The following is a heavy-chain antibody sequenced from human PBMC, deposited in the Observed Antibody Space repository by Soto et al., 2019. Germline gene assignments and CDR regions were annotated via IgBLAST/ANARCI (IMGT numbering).Heavy chain of an antibody. CDR2: IDPSDSQT. J-gene: IGHJ4*02. Sequence: PGESLKISCKGSGYSFAGYWIAWVRQKPGKGLEWMGRIDPSDSQTYYSPSFRGHVTISATKSITTVFLQWSGLRASDTAMYYCARQIYDSDTGPNFQYYFDSWGQGTPVTVSS. V-gene: IGHV5-10-1*01. D-gene: IGHD3-22*01. CDR1: GYSFAGYW. CDR3: ARQIYDSDTGPNFQYYFDS.